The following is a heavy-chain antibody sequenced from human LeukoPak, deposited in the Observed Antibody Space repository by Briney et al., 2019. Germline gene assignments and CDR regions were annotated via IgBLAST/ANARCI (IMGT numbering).Heavy chain of an antibody. CDR2: ISSSGSTI. CDR3: ARGWIDGMDV. J-gene: IGHJ6*02. Sequence: PGRSLRLSCAASGFTFSSYEMNWVRQAPGKGLEWLSYISSSGSTIYYADSVKGRFTISRDNAKNSLYLQMNSLRAEDTAVYYCARGWIDGMDVWGQGTTVTVSS. V-gene: IGHV3-48*03. D-gene: IGHD5-12*01. CDR1: GFTFSSYE.